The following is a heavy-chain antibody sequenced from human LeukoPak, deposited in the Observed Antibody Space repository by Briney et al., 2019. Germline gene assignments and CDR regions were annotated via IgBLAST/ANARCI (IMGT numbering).Heavy chain of an antibody. J-gene: IGHJ4*02. Sequence: ASVKVSCKASGYTFTGYYMHWVRQAPGQGLEWMGWINPNSGGTNYAQKFQGRVTMTRDTSISTAYVELSRLRSDDTAVYYCARDLASSSGWFDWGQGTLVTVSS. CDR1: GYTFTGYY. V-gene: IGHV1-2*02. CDR2: INPNSGGT. CDR3: ARDLASSSGWFD. D-gene: IGHD6-19*01.